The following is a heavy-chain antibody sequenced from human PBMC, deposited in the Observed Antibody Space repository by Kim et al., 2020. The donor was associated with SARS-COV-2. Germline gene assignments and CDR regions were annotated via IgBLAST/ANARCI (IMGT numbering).Heavy chain of an antibody. D-gene: IGHD2-8*01. J-gene: IGHJ6*03. CDR3: ARGDRLNFYNYYVDV. CDR2: IYYSGRP. Sequence: SETLSLTCTVSGGSMNPYYWIWIRQSAGRGLEWIGYIYYSGRPNYNPSLNSRVRISVDMSNNLVSLKLTSVTTADTGTYYCARGDRLNFYNYYVDVWGKGTTVTVSS. V-gene: IGHV4-59*01. CDR1: GGSMNPYY.